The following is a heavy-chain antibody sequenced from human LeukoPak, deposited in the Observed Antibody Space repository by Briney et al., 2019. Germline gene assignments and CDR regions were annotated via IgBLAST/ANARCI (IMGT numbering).Heavy chain of an antibody. CDR3: ARAVHSRSDAFDI. J-gene: IGHJ3*02. Sequence: PSETLSLTRAVYGGSFSGYYWSWIRQPPGKGLEWIGEINHSGSTNYNPSLKSRVTISVDTSKNQFSLKLSSVTAADTAAYYCARAVHSRSDAFDIWGQGTMVTVSS. CDR2: INHSGST. V-gene: IGHV4-34*01. CDR1: GGSFSGYY.